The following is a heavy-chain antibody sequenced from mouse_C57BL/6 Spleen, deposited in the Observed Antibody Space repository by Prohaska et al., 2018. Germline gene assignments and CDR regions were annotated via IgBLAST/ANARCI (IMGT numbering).Heavy chain of an antibody. V-gene: IGHV1-59*01. Sequence: QVPLQQPGAELVRPVTSVKLSSTASGYTFTRYMMHWVQQRPGQSLEWLGVIDHSDSYTNYNQKFKGKATVTVDTSSSTAYMQRSSLTSEDSAVYNCARHQVRLYFDYWGQGTTLTVSS. J-gene: IGHJ2*01. CDR1: GYTFTRYM. CDR2: IDHSDSYT. CDR3: ARHQVRLYFDY. D-gene: IGHD2-14*01.